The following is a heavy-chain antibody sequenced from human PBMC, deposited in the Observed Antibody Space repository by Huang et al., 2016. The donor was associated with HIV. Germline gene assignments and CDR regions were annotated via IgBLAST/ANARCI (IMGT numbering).Heavy chain of an antibody. CDR3: ARDPLDIRRHFDF. D-gene: IGHD3-3*01. CDR1: GYTFSSHA. V-gene: IGHV1-3*01. CDR2: INGGNGDT. Sequence: QVQLVQSGAEVKKPGTSVKVSCKTSGYTFSSHALHWLRQAPGQRPEWMGWINGGNGDTKYAQKCQGRVTITSDTSANIVYMELNSLLSEDTAVYYCARDPLDIRRHFDFWGQGSLVTVSS. J-gene: IGHJ4*02.